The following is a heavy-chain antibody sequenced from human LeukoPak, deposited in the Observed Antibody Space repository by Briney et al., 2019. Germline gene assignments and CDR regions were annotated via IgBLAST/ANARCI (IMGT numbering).Heavy chain of an antibody. CDR3: ARDFSSSSFPGTNFDY. D-gene: IGHD6-6*01. CDR2: ISPSGSST. CDR1: GYIFTSYY. V-gene: IGHV1-46*01. Sequence: ASVKVSCKASGYIFTSYYMYWVRQAPGQGLEWIGIISPSGSSTTYAQKFQGRVTMTRDMSTSTVYMELSSLRSEDTAVYYCARDFSSSSFPGTNFDYWGQGTLVTVSS. J-gene: IGHJ4*02.